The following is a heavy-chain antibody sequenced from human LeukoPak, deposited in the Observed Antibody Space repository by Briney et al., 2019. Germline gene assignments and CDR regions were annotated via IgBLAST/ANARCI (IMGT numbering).Heavy chain of an antibody. CDR2: ISQDGGET. Sequence: GGSLRLSCGASGFIFSSHWMSWVRQAPGKGLEWVANISQDGGETYYVGAVKGRFTISRDNAQNSLYLQMNSLRAEDTAVYYCARDGVAAGIYFDYWGQGALVTVSS. J-gene: IGHJ4*02. CDR3: ARDGVAAGIYFDY. D-gene: IGHD6-13*01. CDR1: GFIFSSHW. V-gene: IGHV3-7*01.